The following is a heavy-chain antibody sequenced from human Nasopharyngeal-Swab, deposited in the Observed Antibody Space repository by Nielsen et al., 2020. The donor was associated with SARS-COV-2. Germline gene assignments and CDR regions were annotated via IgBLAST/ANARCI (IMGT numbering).Heavy chain of an antibody. CDR2: ISAYNGNT. V-gene: IGHV1-18*01. D-gene: IGHD4/OR15-4a*01. J-gene: IGHJ4*02. Sequence: WVRQAPGQGLEWIGLISAYNGNTNYAQKLQGRVTMTTDTSTSTAYMELRSLRSDDTAVYYCARAMTMVVTIPAYWGQGTLVTVSS. CDR3: ARAMTMVVTIPAY.